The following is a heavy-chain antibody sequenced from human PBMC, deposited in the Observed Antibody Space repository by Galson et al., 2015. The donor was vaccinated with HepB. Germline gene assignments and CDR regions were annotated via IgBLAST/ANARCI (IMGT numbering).Heavy chain of an antibody. J-gene: IGHJ4*02. D-gene: IGHD5-24*01. CDR1: GGSISSYY. Sequence: SETLSLTCTVSGGSISSYYWSWIRQPAGKGLEWIGRIYTSGSTNYNPSLKSRVTMSVDTSKNQFSLKLSSVTAADTAVYYCARGVEMAIRTTYYFDYWGQGTLVTVSS. CDR3: ARGVEMAIRTTYYFDY. V-gene: IGHV4-4*07. CDR2: IYTSGST.